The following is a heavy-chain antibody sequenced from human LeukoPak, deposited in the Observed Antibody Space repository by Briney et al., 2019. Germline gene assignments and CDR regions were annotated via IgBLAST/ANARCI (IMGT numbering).Heavy chain of an antibody. CDR3: ARANDSSGYLTYFDY. V-gene: IGHV3-20*04. J-gene: IGHJ4*02. D-gene: IGHD3-22*01. Sequence: GGSLRLSCAASGFTFDDYGMSWVRQAPGKGLEWVSGINWNGGSTGYADSVKGRFTISRDNAKNSLYLQMNSLRAEDTALYYCARANDSSGYLTYFDYWGQGTLVTVSS. CDR1: GFTFDDYG. CDR2: INWNGGST.